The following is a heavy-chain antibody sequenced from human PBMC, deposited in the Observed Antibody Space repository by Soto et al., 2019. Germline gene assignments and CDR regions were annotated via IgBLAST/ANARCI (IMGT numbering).Heavy chain of an antibody. CDR3: AKTWARGVVVITLDY. CDR2: ISGSGGST. Sequence: GGSLRLSCAASGFTFSSYAMSWVRQAPGKGLEWVSAISGSGGSTYYADSVKGRFTISRDNSKNTLYLQMNSLRAEDTAVYYCAKTWARGVVVITLDYWGQGTLVTVSS. CDR1: GFTFSSYA. D-gene: IGHD3-22*01. V-gene: IGHV3-23*01. J-gene: IGHJ4*02.